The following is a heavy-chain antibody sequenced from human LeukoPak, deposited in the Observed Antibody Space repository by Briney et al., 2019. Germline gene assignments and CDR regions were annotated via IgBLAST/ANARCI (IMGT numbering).Heavy chain of an antibody. V-gene: IGHV3-23*01. CDR1: GFTFSAYN. D-gene: IGHD4/OR15-4a*01. CDR3: AKDGCYYSDY. Sequence: PGGSLRLSCAVSGFTFSAYNLNWVRQAPGKGLEWIAAMGGTDGRTYYADFVKGRFTISRDNSKNTLYLQMNSLRAEDTAVYYCAKDGCYYSDYWGQGTLVTVSS. CDR2: MGGTDGRT. J-gene: IGHJ4*02.